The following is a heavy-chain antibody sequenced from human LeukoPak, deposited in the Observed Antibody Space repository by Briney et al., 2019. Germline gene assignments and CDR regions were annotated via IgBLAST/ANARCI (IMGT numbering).Heavy chain of an antibody. CDR2: ISGSGGST. CDR1: GFTFSSYA. J-gene: IGHJ6*02. CDR3: AKDITMVRSYGMDV. V-gene: IGHV3-23*01. Sequence: PGGSLRLSCAASGFTFSSYAMSWVRQAPGKGLEWVSAISGSGGSTYYADSVKGRFTISRDNSKNTLYLQMNSLRAEDTAVYYCAKDITMVRSYGMDVWGQGTTVTVSS. D-gene: IGHD3-10*01.